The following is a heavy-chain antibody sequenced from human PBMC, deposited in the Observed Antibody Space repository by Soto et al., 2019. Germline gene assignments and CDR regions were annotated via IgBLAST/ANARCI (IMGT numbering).Heavy chain of an antibody. CDR3: ARDLTDGVDY. V-gene: IGHV1-2*04. CDR1: GYTFTGYY. J-gene: IGHJ4*02. D-gene: IGHD3-9*01. Sequence: GASVKVSCKASGYTFTGYYMHCVRQAPGQGLEWMGWINPNSGGTNYAQKFQGWVTMTRDTSISTAYMELSRLRSEDTAVYYCARDLTDGVDYWGQGTLVTVSS. CDR2: INPNSGGT.